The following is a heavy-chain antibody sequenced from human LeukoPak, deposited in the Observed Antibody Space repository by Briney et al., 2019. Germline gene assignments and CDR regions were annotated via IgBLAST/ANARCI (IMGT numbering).Heavy chain of an antibody. CDR3: ASTLGEWFDP. CDR2: IYTSGST. D-gene: IGHD3-10*01. CDR1: GGSFSGYY. Sequence: PSETLSLTCAVYGGSFSGYYWSWIRQPPGKGLEWIGYIYTSGSTNYNPSLKSRVTISVDTSKNQFSLKLSSVTAADTAVYYCASTLGEWFDPWGQGTLVTVSS. V-gene: IGHV4-4*09. J-gene: IGHJ5*02.